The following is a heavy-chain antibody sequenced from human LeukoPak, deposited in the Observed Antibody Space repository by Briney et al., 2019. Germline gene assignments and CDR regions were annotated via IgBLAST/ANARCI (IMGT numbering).Heavy chain of an antibody. J-gene: IGHJ4*02. CDR2: MNPNSGNT. Sequence: ASVKVSCKASGYTFTSYDINWVRQATGQGLEWMGWMNPNSGNTGYAQKFQGRVTITRNTSISTAYMELSSLRSADTAVYFCARLTGYDWESSFDYWGQGTLVTVSS. CDR1: GYTFTSYD. CDR3: ARLTGYDWESSFDY. V-gene: IGHV1-8*03. D-gene: IGHD5-12*01.